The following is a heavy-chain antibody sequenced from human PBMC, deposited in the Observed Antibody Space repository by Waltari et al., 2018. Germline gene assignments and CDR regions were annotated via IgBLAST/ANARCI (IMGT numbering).Heavy chain of an antibody. CDR2: IYTSGST. CDR1: GGSISSGSYY. Sequence: QVQLQESGPGLVKPSQTLSLTCTVSGGSISSGSYYWSWIRQPAGKGLEWIGRIYTSGSTNYNPSLKGRVTISVDTSKNQFSLKLSSVTAADTAVYYCARVDGVRGNLYYFDYWGQGTLVTVSS. CDR3: ARVDGVRGNLYYFDY. V-gene: IGHV4-61*02. D-gene: IGHD3-10*01. J-gene: IGHJ4*02.